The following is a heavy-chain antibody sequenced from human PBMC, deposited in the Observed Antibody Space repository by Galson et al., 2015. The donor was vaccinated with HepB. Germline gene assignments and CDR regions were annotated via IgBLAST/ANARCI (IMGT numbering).Heavy chain of an antibody. CDR2: IFPGDSDT. CDR1: GYRLTSYW. Sequence: QSGAEVKKPGESLKISCKVSGYRLTSYWIAWVRQMPGKGLEWMGVIFPGDSDTRYSPSFQGQVTISADESLSTAYLQWSSLKASDTAMYYCARGGYFDSSNVYYWKRLRTFDYWGQGTLVTVSS. V-gene: IGHV5-51*03. J-gene: IGHJ4*02. CDR3: ARGGYFDSSNVYYWKRLRTFDY. D-gene: IGHD3-22*01.